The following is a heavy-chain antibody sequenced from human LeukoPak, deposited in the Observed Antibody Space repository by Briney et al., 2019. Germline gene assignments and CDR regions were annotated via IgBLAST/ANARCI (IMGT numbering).Heavy chain of an antibody. CDR1: GYTFTSYY. CDR2: INPSGGST. D-gene: IGHD2-2*01. CDR3: ARGGSVYCSSTSCWASFDY. V-gene: IGHV1-46*01. Sequence: GASVKVSCKASGYTFTSYYMHWVRQAPGQGLEWMGIINPSGGSTSYAQKFQGRVTMTRYMSTSTVYMELSSLRSEDTAVYYCARGGSVYCSSTSCWASFDYWGQGTLVTVSS. J-gene: IGHJ4*02.